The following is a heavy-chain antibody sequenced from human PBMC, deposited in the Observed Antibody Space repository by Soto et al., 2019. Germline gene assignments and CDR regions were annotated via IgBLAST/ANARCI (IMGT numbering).Heavy chain of an antibody. CDR2: ISGDDGRGSAGDT. CDR3: AKFSNAETY. V-gene: IGHV3-23*01. CDR1: GFTFGAYA. Sequence: GGSLRLSCAASGFTFGAYAMNWVRQTPGKGLQWVSSISGDDGRGSAGDTYYTDSVRGRFTISRDDSKNTLFLQMKSLRPEDTAIYYCAKFSNAETYWGRGTPVTVSS. J-gene: IGHJ4*02.